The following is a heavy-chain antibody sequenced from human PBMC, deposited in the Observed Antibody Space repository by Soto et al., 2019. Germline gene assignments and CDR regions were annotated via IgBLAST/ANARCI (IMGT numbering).Heavy chain of an antibody. CDR1: EGIVGAHS. CDR3: AHPRGYGVFDAVDI. V-gene: IGHV3-23*01. Sequence: GGFLILSCSAAEGIVGAHSVNWVRQAPGKGLECISAISNNGGSTYYAESVKGRFTISRDNSINTLYLQMNSLRTEDTAVYYCAHPRGYGVFDAVDIWGQATVVTVSS. CDR2: ISNNGGST. J-gene: IGHJ3*02. D-gene: IGHD4-17*01.